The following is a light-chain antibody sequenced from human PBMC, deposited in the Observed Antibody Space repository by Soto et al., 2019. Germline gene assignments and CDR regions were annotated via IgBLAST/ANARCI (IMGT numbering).Light chain of an antibody. Sequence: EIVVTQSPAILSVSPGERATLSCMASQSISRSLAWYQQKPGQAPRLLISDASTRATGIPARFSGSGSGTEFTLTISSLQSEDFALYYCQQYNSWPPGTLCQGT. CDR3: QQYNSWPPGT. CDR2: DAS. J-gene: IGKJ2*01. V-gene: IGKV3-15*01. CDR1: QSISRS.